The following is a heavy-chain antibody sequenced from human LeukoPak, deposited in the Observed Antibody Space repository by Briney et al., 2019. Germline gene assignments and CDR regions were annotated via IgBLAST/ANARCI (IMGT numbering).Heavy chain of an antibody. Sequence: SETLSLTCTVSGGSISSGDYYWGWIRQPPGKGLEWIGYIYYSGSTYYNPSLKSRFTISVDTSKNQFSLKLSSVTAADTAVYYCARDALYYYGSGSYQLWGQGTLVTVSS. D-gene: IGHD3-10*01. J-gene: IGHJ4*02. V-gene: IGHV4-30-4*01. CDR3: ARDALYYYGSGSYQL. CDR2: IYYSGST. CDR1: GGSISSGDYY.